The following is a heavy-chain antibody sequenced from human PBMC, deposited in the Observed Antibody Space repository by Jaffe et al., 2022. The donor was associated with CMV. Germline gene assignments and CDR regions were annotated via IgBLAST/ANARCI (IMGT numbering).Heavy chain of an antibody. CDR2: ISSSSSYI. Sequence: EVQLVESGGGLVKPGGSLRLSCAASGFTFSSYSMNWVRQAPGKGLEWVSSISSSSSYIYYADSVKGRFTISRDNAKNSLYLQMNSLRAEDTAVYYCARAPSPVDYYYYMDVWGKGTTVTVSS. J-gene: IGHJ6*03. D-gene: IGHD2-2*01. V-gene: IGHV3-21*01. CDR3: ARAPSPVDYYYYMDV. CDR1: GFTFSSYS.